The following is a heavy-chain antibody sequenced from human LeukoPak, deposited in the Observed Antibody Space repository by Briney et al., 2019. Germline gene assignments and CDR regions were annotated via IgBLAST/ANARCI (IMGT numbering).Heavy chain of an antibody. CDR2: ISYDGSNN. CDR3: AKDNYYGSGSYPTRAPLH. J-gene: IGHJ4*02. D-gene: IGHD3-10*01. CDR1: GFTFSSYG. Sequence: GGSLRLSCAASGFTFSSYGMHWVRQAPGKGLEWVAVISYDGSNNYYADSVKGRSTISRDNSKNTLYLQMNSLRAKDTAVDYWAKDNYYGSGSYPTRAPLHWGQGTLVTVSS. V-gene: IGHV3-30*18.